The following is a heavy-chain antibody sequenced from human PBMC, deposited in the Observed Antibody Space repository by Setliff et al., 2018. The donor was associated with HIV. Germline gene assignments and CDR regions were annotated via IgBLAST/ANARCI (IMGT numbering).Heavy chain of an antibody. V-gene: IGHV1-18*01. CDR3: ARKRGRGATTWSYDAFDI. CDR1: GYTFTSYG. Sequence: ASVKVSCKASGYTFTSYGISWVRQAPGQGLEWMGWISAYNGNANYAQKFQGRVTMTRDTSISTAYMELSRLRSDDTAVYYCARKRGRGATTWSYDAFDIWGQGTMVTVSS. D-gene: IGHD1-26*01. CDR2: ISAYNGNA. J-gene: IGHJ3*02.